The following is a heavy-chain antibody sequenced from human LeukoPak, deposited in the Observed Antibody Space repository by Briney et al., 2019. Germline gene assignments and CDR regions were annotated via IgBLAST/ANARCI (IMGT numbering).Heavy chain of an antibody. CDR3: VRRGAHWATKPYYFDY. D-gene: IGHD5-12*01. Sequence: GESLRISCKGSGYSFTSYWIGWVRQMPGKGLEWMGIIYPGDSDTRCSPSFQGQVTISADKSISTAYLQWSSLKASDTAMYYCVRRGAHWATKPYYFDYWGQGTLVTVSS. CDR1: GYSFTSYW. CDR2: IYPGDSDT. J-gene: IGHJ4*02. V-gene: IGHV5-51*01.